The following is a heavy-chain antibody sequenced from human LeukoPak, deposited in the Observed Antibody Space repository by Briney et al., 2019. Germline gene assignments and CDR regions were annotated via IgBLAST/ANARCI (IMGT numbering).Heavy chain of an antibody. J-gene: IGHJ4*02. V-gene: IGHV1-46*01. Sequence: ASVKVSCKASGYTFTSNYIHWVRQAPGQGLEWMGMIYPRDGSTSYAQKFQGRVTVTRDTSTSTVYMEMSSLRSDDTAVYYCARDGGYCSTTSCFAFYWGQGTLVTVSS. D-gene: IGHD2-2*01. CDR3: ARDGGYCSTTSCFAFY. CDR2: IYPRDGST. CDR1: GYTFTSNY.